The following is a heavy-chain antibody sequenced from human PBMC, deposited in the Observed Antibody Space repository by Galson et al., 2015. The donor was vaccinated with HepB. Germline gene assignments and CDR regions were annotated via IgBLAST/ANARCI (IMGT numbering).Heavy chain of an antibody. Sequence: SLRLSCAASGFTFSSYNMNWARQAPGKGLEWVSYISLSGNIIYYADSVKGRFTISRDNAKNLLYLQMNSLRAEDTAVYYCAREGFYSSSPHYYYNMDVWGQGTTVTVSS. CDR3: AREGFYSSSPHYYYNMDV. CDR2: ISLSGNII. D-gene: IGHD4-11*01. V-gene: IGHV3-48*01. CDR1: GFTFSSYN. J-gene: IGHJ6*02.